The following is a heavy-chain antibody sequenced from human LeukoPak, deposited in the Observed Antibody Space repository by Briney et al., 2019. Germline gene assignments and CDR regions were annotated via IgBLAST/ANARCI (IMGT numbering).Heavy chain of an antibody. J-gene: IGHJ5*02. D-gene: IGHD3-3*01. CDR2: MHYTGST. CDR3: ARDPRQGGDFWSATNWFDP. Sequence: PSETLSLTCTVSGASISSTSYYWAWIRQPPGKGLEWIASMHYTGSTYFNPSLKSRVTISADTSKNQFSLNLNSVTAADTAVYYCARDPRQGGDFWSATNWFDPWGQGTLVTVSS. CDR1: GASISSTSYY. V-gene: IGHV4-39*07.